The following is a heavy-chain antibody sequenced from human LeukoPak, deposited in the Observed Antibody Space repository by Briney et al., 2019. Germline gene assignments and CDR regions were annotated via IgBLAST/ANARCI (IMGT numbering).Heavy chain of an antibody. CDR1: GFRFTTYG. CDR3: AIGYPPSTAMDFDS. Sequence: SGGSLRLSCAASGFRFTTYGMHWVRQPPGKGLEWLAVIWHDASNTFYADSVKGRFTISRDDSENTMYLQMTDLRADDTAVYYCAIGYPPSTAMDFDSWGQGTLVTVSS. D-gene: IGHD1-14*01. V-gene: IGHV3-33*01. CDR2: IWHDASNT. J-gene: IGHJ4*02.